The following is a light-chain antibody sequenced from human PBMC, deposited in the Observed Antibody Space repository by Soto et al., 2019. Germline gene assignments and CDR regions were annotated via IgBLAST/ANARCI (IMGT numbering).Light chain of an antibody. J-gene: IGLJ1*01. CDR1: SSNIGAGYD. Sequence: QSVLTQPPSVSGAPGQRVTISCTGSSSNIGAGYDVHWYQQLPGTAPKLLIYGNSNRPSGVPDRFSGSKSGTSASLAITGLQAEDETDYYCCSYAGRSTYVFGTGTKVTVL. CDR2: GNS. V-gene: IGLV1-40*01. CDR3: CSYAGRSTYV.